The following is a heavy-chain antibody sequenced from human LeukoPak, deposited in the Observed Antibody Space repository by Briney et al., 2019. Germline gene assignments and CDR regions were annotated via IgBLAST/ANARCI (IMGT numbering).Heavy chain of an antibody. D-gene: IGHD3-9*01. Sequence: PGGSLRLSCAASGFTFSSYSMSWVRQAPGKGLEWVSSISSSSSYIYYADSVKGRFTISRDNAKNSLYLQMNSLRAEDTAVYYCASFFRDYDILTGPFDPWGQGTLVTVSS. CDR2: ISSSSSYI. J-gene: IGHJ5*02. CDR1: GFTFSSYS. V-gene: IGHV3-21*01. CDR3: ASFFRDYDILTGPFDP.